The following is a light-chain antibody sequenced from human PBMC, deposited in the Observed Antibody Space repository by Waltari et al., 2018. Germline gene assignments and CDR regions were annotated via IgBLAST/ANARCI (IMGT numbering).Light chain of an antibody. CDR1: SSDVGGYYY. CDR3: CSYAGTYSRWV. V-gene: IGLV2-11*01. Sequence: QSALTQPRSVSGSPGQSVPISCTGTSSDVGGYYYFSWFQQYPGKAPNLMIYDVSKRPSGVPDRFSGSKSGNTASLTISGLQAEDEADYHCCSYAGTYSRWVFGGGTRLTVL. J-gene: IGLJ3*02. CDR2: DVS.